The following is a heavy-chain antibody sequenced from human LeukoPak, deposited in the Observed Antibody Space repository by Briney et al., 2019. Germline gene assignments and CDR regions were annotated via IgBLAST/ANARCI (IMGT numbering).Heavy chain of an antibody. CDR3: ARRRRDDFDY. CDR2: IKQDGSEK. CDR1: GFTFSSYR. V-gene: IGHV3-7*01. J-gene: IGHJ4*02. Sequence: GGSLRLPCAASGFTFSSYRMSWVRQAPGKGLEWVANIKQDGSEKYYVDSVKGRFTISRDNAKNSLYLQMNSLRAEDTAVYYCARRRRDDFDYWGQGTLVTVSS.